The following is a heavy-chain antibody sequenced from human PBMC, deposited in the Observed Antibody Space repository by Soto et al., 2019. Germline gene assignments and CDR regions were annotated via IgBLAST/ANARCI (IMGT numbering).Heavy chain of an antibody. CDR2: MNPNSGNT. V-gene: IGHV1-8*01. CDR3: ASRSSGWYGGAFDI. J-gene: IGHJ3*02. Sequence: GASVKVSCTASGYTLTSYDINWVRQATGQGLEWMGWMNPNSGNTGYAQKFQGRVTMTRNTSISTAYMELSSLRSEDTAVYYCASRSSGWYGGAFDIWGQGTMVTVSS. D-gene: IGHD6-19*01. CDR1: GYTLTSYD.